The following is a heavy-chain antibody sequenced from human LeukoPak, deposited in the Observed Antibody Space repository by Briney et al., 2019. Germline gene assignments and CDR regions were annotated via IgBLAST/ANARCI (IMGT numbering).Heavy chain of an antibody. Sequence: GESLKISCKGSGYTFTSYWIGWVRQMPGKGLEGRGSIYPGDSDTRYSPSFQGQVTISADKSSSTAYLQWSSLKASDTAMYYCARHPEMATIFSYQYWGQGTLVTVSS. V-gene: IGHV5-51*01. CDR2: IYPGDSDT. D-gene: IGHD5-24*01. CDR3: ARHPEMATIFSYQY. CDR1: GYTFTSYW. J-gene: IGHJ4*02.